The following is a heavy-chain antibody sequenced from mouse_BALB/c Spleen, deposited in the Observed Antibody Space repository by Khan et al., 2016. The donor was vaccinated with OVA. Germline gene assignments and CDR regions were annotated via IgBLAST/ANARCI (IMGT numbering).Heavy chain of an antibody. D-gene: IGHD2-3*01. CDR2: VDPFSGGT. CDR3: TRHGYCAWFAY. Sequence: VQLQQSGPELMKPGASVKISCKASGYSFTSYYLHWVMQSHGESLEWIGYVDPFSGGTTYNQKFKGKATLTVDKSSSTAYMHLSNLTSEDSAVYYCTRHGYCAWFAYWGQGTLVTVSA. J-gene: IGHJ3*01. V-gene: IGHV1S135*01. CDR1: GYSFTSYY.